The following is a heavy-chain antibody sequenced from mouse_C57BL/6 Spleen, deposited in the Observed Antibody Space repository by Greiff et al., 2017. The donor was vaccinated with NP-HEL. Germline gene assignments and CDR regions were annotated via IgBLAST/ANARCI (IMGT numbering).Heavy chain of an antibody. CDR2: ISSGSSTI. Sequence: EVKVVESGGGLVKPGGSLKLSCAASGFTFSDYGMHWVRQAPEKGLEWVAYISSGSSTIYYADTVKGRSTISRDNAKNTLFLQLTSLGSEDTAMYYCARGYAMDYWGQGTSVTVSA. CDR3: ARGYAMDY. V-gene: IGHV5-17*01. J-gene: IGHJ4*01. CDR1: GFTFSDYG.